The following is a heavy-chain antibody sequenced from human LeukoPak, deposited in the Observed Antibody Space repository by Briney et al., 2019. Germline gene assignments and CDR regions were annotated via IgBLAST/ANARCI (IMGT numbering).Heavy chain of an antibody. CDR3: ARDWESGSYFGY. D-gene: IGHD3-10*01. Sequence: PSETLSLTCTVSGYSISSGYYWGWIRQPPGKGLEWIGSIYHSGSTYYNPSLKSRVTISVDTSKNQFSLKLSSVTAADTAVYYCARDWESGSYFGYWGQGTLVTVSS. J-gene: IGHJ4*02. CDR2: IYHSGST. V-gene: IGHV4-38-2*02. CDR1: GYSISSGYY.